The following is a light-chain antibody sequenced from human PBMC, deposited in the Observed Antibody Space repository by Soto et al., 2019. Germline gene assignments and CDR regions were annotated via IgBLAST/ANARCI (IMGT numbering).Light chain of an antibody. CDR1: QSISSW. Sequence: IQMTQSPSTLSASVGDRVTITCRASQSISSWLAWYQQKPGKAPKLLIYDASSLESGVPSRFSGSVTGTDFTLTISSLQPDAFATYYCQEDNSDAPGTFSGGTKV. CDR3: QEDNSDAPGT. V-gene: IGKV1-5*01. CDR2: DAS. J-gene: IGKJ4*01.